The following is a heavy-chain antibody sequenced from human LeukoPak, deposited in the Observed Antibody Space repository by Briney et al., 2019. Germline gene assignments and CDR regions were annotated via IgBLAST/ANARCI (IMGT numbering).Heavy chain of an antibody. CDR2: INHSGSI. Sequence: SETLSLTCAVYGGSFSGYYWSWIRQPPGKGLEWIGEINHSGSINYNPSLKSRVTISVDTSKNQFSLKLSSVTAADTAVYYCARSKRGNWASRAYNDYWGQGTLVTVSS. CDR3: ARSKRGNWASRAYNDY. D-gene: IGHD7-27*01. CDR1: GGSFSGYY. V-gene: IGHV4-34*01. J-gene: IGHJ4*02.